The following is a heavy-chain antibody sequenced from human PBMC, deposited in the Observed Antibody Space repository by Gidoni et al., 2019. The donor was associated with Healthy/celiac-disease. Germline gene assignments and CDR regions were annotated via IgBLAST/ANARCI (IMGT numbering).Heavy chain of an antibody. D-gene: IGHD3-22*01. CDR3: ARHLRRYYYDSSGYYGSPHWYYFDY. CDR2: IYYSGST. V-gene: IGHV4-39*01. Sequence: QLQLQESGPGLVKPSETLSLTCTVSGGSISSSSYYWGWIRQPPGKGLEWIGSIYYSGSTYYNPSLKSRVTISVDTSKNQFSLKLSSVTAADTAVYYCARHLRRYYYDSSGYYGSPHWYYFDYWGQGTLVTVSS. CDR1: GGSISSSSYY. J-gene: IGHJ4*02.